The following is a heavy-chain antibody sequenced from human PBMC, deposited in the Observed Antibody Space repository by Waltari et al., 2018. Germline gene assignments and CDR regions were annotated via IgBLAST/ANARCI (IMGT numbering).Heavy chain of an antibody. Sequence: QVQLQESGPGLVKPSETLSLTCSVSGDSLSNFNYYWGWIRQPSGKGLEWIGTTYYSGTTYYNPSLKSRVTISVDTSNNQFSLKLTSVTAADTAVYYCAKLPSPFYLNAWFDPWGQGALVTVSS. CDR1: GDSLSNFNYY. CDR3: AKLPSPFYLNAWFDP. CDR2: TYYSGTT. J-gene: IGHJ5*02. D-gene: IGHD3-3*02. V-gene: IGHV4-39*07.